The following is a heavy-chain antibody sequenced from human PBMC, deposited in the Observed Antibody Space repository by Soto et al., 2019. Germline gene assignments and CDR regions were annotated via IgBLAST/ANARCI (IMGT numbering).Heavy chain of an antibody. CDR1: GYSFTSYY. V-gene: IGHV1-46*01. J-gene: IGHJ3*02. D-gene: IGHD3-22*01. CDR2: INPSGGST. Sequence: GASVKVSCKASGYSFTSYYMQWVRQAPGQGLEWMGIINPSGGSTSYAQKFQGRVTMTRDTSTSTVYMELSSLRSEDTAVYYCARGIGITMIVVASGIAFDIWGQGTMVTVSS. CDR3: ARGIGITMIVVASGIAFDI.